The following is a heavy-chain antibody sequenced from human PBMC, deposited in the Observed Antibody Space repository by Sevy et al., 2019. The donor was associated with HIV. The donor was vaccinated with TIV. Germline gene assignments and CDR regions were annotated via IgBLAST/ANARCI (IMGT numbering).Heavy chain of an antibody. Sequence: ASVKVSCKASGYTFTSYDINWVRQATGQGLEWMGWMNPNSGNTGYAQKSQGRVTMTRNTSISTAYMELSSLRSEDTAVYYCAREERKAAAGTYYYYGMDVWGQGTTVTVSS. CDR1: GYTFTSYD. V-gene: IGHV1-8*01. J-gene: IGHJ6*02. CDR3: AREERKAAAGTYYYYGMDV. CDR2: MNPNSGNT. D-gene: IGHD6-13*01.